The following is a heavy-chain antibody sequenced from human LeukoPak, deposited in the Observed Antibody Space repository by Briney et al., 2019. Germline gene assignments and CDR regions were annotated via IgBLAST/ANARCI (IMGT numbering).Heavy chain of an antibody. D-gene: IGHD3-10*01. CDR1: GFTFISYE. Sequence: PGGSLRLSCAASGFTFISYEMNWVRQAPGKGLEWVSYISSSGSTIYYADSVKGRFTISRDNAKNSLYLQMNSLRAEDTAVYYCARLVRITMVRGPKGDDYWGQGTLVTVSS. V-gene: IGHV3-48*03. J-gene: IGHJ4*02. CDR3: ARLVRITMVRGPKGDDY. CDR2: ISSSGSTI.